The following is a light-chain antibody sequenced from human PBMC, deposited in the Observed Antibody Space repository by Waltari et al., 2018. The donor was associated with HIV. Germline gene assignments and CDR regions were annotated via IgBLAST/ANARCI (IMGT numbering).Light chain of an antibody. CDR1: SSDIGCYNY. J-gene: IGLJ3*02. Sequence: QSALTQPPSASGSPGRSVTISCTGTSSDIGCYNYVSWYEQYPGKAPKVMIHEVNKRPSGVPDRFAGSKSGNTASLTVSGLQAEDEAYYYCSSYAGSNSWVFGGGTKLTVL. CDR2: EVN. V-gene: IGLV2-8*01. CDR3: SSYAGSNSWV.